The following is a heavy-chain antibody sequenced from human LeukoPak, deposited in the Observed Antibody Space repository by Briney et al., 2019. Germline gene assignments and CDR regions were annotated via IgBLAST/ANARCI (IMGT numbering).Heavy chain of an antibody. D-gene: IGHD5/OR15-5a*01. CDR1: GFTFSSYS. J-gene: IGHJ3*02. CDR2: ISSSSSTI. V-gene: IGHV3-48*04. Sequence: GGSLRLSCAASGFTFSSYSMNWVRQAPGKGLEWVSYISSSSSTIYYADSVKGRFTISRDNAKNSLYLQMNSLRAEDTAVYYCARRGYSVAADIWGQGTMVTVSS. CDR3: ARRGYSVAADI.